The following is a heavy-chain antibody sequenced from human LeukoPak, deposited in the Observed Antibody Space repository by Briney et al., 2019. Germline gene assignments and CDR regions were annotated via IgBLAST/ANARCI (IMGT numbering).Heavy chain of an antibody. CDR3: AKDLDV. CDR2: ISWDGGST. J-gene: IGHJ6*02. V-gene: IGHV3-43*01. Sequence: GGSLRLSCAASGFTFDDYTMHWVRQAPGKGLEWVSLISWDGGSTYYADSVKGRFTISRDNSKNSLYLQMNSLRTEDIALYYCAKDLDVWGQGTTVTVSS. CDR1: GFTFDDYT.